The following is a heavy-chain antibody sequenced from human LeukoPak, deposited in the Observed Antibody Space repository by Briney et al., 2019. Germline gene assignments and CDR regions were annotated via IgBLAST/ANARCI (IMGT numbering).Heavy chain of an antibody. D-gene: IGHD5-12*01. CDR2: ISYDGSSK. CDR3: AKEGLRFFDF. Sequence: GGSLRLSCTASGFTFSSTGMHWVRQAPGKGLDWVASISYDGSSKKYVDSVKGRFTISRDNSKSTLYLQMNSLRSEDTAVYYCAKEGLRFFDFWGQGTLVTVSS. V-gene: IGHV3-30*18. CDR1: GFTFSSTG. J-gene: IGHJ4*02.